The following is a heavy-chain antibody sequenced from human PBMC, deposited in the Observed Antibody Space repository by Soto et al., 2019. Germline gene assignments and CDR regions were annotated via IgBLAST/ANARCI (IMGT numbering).Heavy chain of an antibody. CDR2: INPNSGGT. V-gene: IGHV1-2*04. CDR3: ARDALRRTTGRAYYAFWSGSRCYFDY. Sequence: ASVKVSCKASGYTFTGYYMHGVRQAPGQGLEWMGWINPNSGGTNYAQKFQGWVTMTRDTSISTAYMELSRLRSDDTAVYDCARDALRRTTGRAYYAFWSGSRCYFDYWGQGTLVIVSS. J-gene: IGHJ4*02. D-gene: IGHD3-3*01. CDR1: GYTFTGYY.